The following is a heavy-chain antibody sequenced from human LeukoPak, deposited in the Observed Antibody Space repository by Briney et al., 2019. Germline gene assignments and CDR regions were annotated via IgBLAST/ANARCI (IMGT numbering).Heavy chain of an antibody. CDR3: ARAPMVRGPFGYYYMDV. Sequence: SETLSLTCTVSGASIRSYYWSWIRQPPGKGLEWIGYISNSGSTDYNPSLKSRVTISVDTSKNDFSLKLSSVTAADTAVYYCARAPMVRGPFGYYYMDVWGKGTTVTVSS. CDR1: GASIRSYY. CDR2: ISNSGST. D-gene: IGHD3-10*01. V-gene: IGHV4-4*09. J-gene: IGHJ6*03.